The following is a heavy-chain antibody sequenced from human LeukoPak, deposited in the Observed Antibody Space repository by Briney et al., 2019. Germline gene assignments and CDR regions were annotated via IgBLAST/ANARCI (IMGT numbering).Heavy chain of an antibody. J-gene: IGHJ4*02. CDR3: AIQRQWLVTPDGYGFDY. V-gene: IGHV3-30*04. Sequence: GRSLRLSCAASGFTFSSYAMHWVRQAPGKGLEWVAVISYDGSNKYHADSVKGRFTISRDNSKNTLYLQMNSLRAEDTAVYYCAIQRQWLVTPDGYGFDYWGQGTLVTVSS. D-gene: IGHD6-19*01. CDR1: GFTFSSYA. CDR2: ISYDGSNK.